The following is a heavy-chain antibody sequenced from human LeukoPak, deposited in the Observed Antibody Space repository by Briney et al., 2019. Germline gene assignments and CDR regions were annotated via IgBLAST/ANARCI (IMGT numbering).Heavy chain of an antibody. CDR3: ARAEGGGGRYYRFFEIDY. CDR1: GYTFTSYD. Sequence: ASVKVSCKASGYTFTSYDINWVRQATGQGLEWMGWMNPNSGNTGYAQKFQGRVTMTRNTSISTAYMELSSLRSEDTAVYYCARAEGGGGRYYRFFEIDYWGQGTLVTVSS. D-gene: IGHD1-26*01. V-gene: IGHV1-8*01. J-gene: IGHJ4*02. CDR2: MNPNSGNT.